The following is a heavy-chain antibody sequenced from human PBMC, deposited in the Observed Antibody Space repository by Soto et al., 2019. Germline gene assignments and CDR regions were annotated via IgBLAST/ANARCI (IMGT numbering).Heavy chain of an antibody. D-gene: IGHD2-2*01. CDR1: GGTXSSYT. V-gene: IGHV1-69*04. CDR3: AREKEGYCSGTSCYVFGWFDP. Sequence: SVKVSCKASGGTXSSYTISWVRQAPGQGLEWMGRIIPILGIANYAQKFQGRVTITADTSKNQFSLQLNSVTPEDTAVYYCAREKEGYCSGTSCYVFGWFDPWGQGTLVTVSS. CDR2: IIPILGIA. J-gene: IGHJ5*02.